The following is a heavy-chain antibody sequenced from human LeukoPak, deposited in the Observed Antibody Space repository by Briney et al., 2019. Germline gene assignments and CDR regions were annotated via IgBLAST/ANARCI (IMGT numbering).Heavy chain of an antibody. D-gene: IGHD6-19*01. J-gene: IGHJ4*02. CDR1: GYTFTGYY. V-gene: IGHV1-2*02. CDR3: ARDSDTGYSSGQPPLDY. Sequence: ASVKVSCKASGYTFTGYYMHWVRQAPGHGLEWMGWINPNSGGTNYAQKFQGRVSMTRDTSISTAYMELSRLRSDDTAVYYCARDSDTGYSSGQPPLDYWGQGTLVTVSS. CDR2: INPNSGGT.